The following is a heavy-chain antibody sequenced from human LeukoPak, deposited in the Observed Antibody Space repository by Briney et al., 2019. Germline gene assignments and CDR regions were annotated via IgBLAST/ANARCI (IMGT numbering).Heavy chain of an antibody. CDR1: GFTFSSYA. CDR2: ISGSGGST. CDR3: AKEKGITIFGVVWAAFDI. V-gene: IGHV3-23*01. D-gene: IGHD3-3*01. J-gene: IGHJ3*02. Sequence: GGSLRLSRAASGFTFSSYAMSWVRQAPGKGLEWVSTISGSGGSTYYADSVKGRFTVSRDNSKNTLLLQMNSLRAEDTAVYYCAKEKGITIFGVVWAAFDIWGQGTMVTVSS.